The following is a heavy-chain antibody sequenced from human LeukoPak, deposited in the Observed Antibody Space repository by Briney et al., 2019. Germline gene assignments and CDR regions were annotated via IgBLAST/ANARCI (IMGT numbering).Heavy chain of an antibody. CDR1: GFTFSTYA. V-gene: IGHV3-23*01. J-gene: IGHJ4*02. D-gene: IGHD1-20*01. Sequence: GGSLRLSCAASGFTFSTYAMSWVRQAPGRGLEWVSVSGDNTYYADSVKGRFTISRDNSKNTLYLQMNSLGAEDTAVYFCAKGSNWNDEFDYWGQGTLVTVSS. CDR3: AKGSNWNDEFDY. CDR2: SGDNT.